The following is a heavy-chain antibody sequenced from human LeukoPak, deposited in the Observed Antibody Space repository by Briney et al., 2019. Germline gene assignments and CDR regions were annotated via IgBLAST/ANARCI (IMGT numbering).Heavy chain of an antibody. CDR1: GGSISSSSYY. CDR3: ARGKSYGI. V-gene: IGHV4-39*07. Sequence: SETLSLTCTVSGGSISSSSYYWGWIRQPPGKGLEWIGEINHSGSTNYNPSLKSRVTISVDTSKNQFSLKLSSVTAADTAVYYCARGKSYGIWGQGTMVTVSS. J-gene: IGHJ3*02. CDR2: INHSGST. D-gene: IGHD5-18*01.